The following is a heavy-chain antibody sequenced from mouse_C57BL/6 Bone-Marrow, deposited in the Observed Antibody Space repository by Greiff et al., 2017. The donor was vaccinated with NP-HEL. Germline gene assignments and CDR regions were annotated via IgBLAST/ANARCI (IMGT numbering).Heavy chain of an antibody. V-gene: IGHV5-4*01. J-gene: IGHJ3*01. CDR1: GFTFSSYA. Sequence: EVQLVESGGGLVKPGGSLKLSCAASGFTFSSYAMSWVRQTPEKRLEWVATISDGGSYTYYPDNVKGRFTISRDNAKNNLYLQMSHLKSEDTAMYYCARGLLSSFAYWGQGTLVTVSA. D-gene: IGHD2-1*01. CDR2: ISDGGSYT. CDR3: ARGLLSSFAY.